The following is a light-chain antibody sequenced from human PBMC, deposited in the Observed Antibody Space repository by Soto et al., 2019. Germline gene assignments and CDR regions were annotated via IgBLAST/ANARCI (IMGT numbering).Light chain of an antibody. CDR3: SSYTSSSLHV. J-gene: IGLJ1*01. Sequence: QSALTQPASVSGSPGQSITISCTGTSSDVGGYNYVSCYQQHPGKAPKLMIYDVSNRPSGVSNRFSGSKSGNTASLTISGIQAEDEADYYCSSYTSSSLHVFGTGTKLTVL. CDR1: SSDVGGYNY. V-gene: IGLV2-14*03. CDR2: DVS.